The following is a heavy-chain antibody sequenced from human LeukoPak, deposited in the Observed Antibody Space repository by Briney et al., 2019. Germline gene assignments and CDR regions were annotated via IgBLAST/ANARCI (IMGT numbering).Heavy chain of an antibody. CDR1: GYTFTSYD. V-gene: IGHV1-8*01. J-gene: IGHJ5*02. CDR3: ARGPICSGGSCYSLNWFDP. D-gene: IGHD2-15*01. Sequence: GASVKVSCKASGYTFTSYDINWVRQATGQGLEWMGWMNPNSGSTGYAQKFQGRVTMTRNTSISTAYMELSSLRSEDTAVYYCARGPICSGGSCYSLNWFDPWGQGTLVTVSS. CDR2: MNPNSGST.